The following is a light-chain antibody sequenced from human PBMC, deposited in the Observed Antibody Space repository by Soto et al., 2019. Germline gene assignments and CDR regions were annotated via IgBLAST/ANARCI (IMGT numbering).Light chain of an antibody. V-gene: IGKV1-6*01. CDR3: LEDHSYPWT. J-gene: IGKJ1*01. CDR1: QGIRND. Sequence: AIQLTQSPSSLSASVGDRVSITCRARQGIRNDLGWYQHKPGKAPKLLIHGASSLQSGVPSRFSGSASGTEFTLTISRQQPGDLASYYCLEDHSYPWTFGQGTKVE. CDR2: GAS.